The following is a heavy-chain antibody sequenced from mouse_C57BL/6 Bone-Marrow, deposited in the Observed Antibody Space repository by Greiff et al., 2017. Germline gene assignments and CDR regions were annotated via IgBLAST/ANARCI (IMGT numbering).Heavy chain of an antibody. J-gene: IGHJ3*01. Sequence: EVMLVESGGGLVKPGGSLKLSCAASGFTFSSYAMSWVRQTPEKRLEWVATISDGGSYTYYPDNVKGRFTISRDNAKNNLYLQMSHLKSEDTAMYYCARVGGYYDWFAYWGQGTLVTVSA. CDR3: ARVGGYYDWFAY. V-gene: IGHV5-4*03. CDR1: GFTFSSYA. CDR2: ISDGGSYT. D-gene: IGHD2-3*01.